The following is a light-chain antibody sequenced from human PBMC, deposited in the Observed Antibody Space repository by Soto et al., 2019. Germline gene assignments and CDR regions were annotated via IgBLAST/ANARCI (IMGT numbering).Light chain of an antibody. J-gene: IGLJ1*01. V-gene: IGLV2-14*01. CDR1: SSDVGGYIY. Sequence: QSALTQPASVSGSPGQSITISCTGTSSDVGGYIYVSWYQQHPGKAPKLMIYDVTRRPSGVSYRFSGSKSGNTASLTISGLQAEAEADYYCSSFTSRFTFVFGTGTKVPVL. CDR3: SSFTSRFTFV. CDR2: DVT.